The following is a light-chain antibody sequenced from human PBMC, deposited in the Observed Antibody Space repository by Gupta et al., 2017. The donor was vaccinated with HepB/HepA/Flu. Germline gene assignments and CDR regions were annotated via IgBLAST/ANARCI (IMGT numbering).Light chain of an antibody. CDR3: AAWDDSLNGPV. CDR1: SSNIGSST. Sequence: QSVLTQPPSASWTPGQRVTISCSGSSSNIGSSTVNWYQQLPGTAPKLLIFNNIQRPSGVPDRFSGSKSGTSASLAISGLQSEDEADYYCAAWDDSLNGPVFGGGTKLTVL. J-gene: IGLJ2*01. V-gene: IGLV1-44*01. CDR2: NNI.